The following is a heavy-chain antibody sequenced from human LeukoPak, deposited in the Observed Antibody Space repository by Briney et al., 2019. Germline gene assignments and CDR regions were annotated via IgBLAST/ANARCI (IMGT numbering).Heavy chain of an antibody. D-gene: IGHD3-10*01. Sequence: PSETLSLTCTVSGGSISGTTYYWSWIRQHPGKGLEWIGYIFYSGSAYCNPSLQSRVTISVDTSKKQFSLKLSSVTAADTGVYYCARDSGSGDMDVWGKGTTVTVSS. V-gene: IGHV4-31*03. CDR2: IFYSGSA. J-gene: IGHJ6*03. CDR3: ARDSGSGDMDV. CDR1: GGSISGTTYY.